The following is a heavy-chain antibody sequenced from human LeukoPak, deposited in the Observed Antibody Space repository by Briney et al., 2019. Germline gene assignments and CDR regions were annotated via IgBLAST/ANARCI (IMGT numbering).Heavy chain of an antibody. V-gene: IGHV4-59*05. CDR3: ARQGSNSRWYGVN. D-gene: IGHD4-23*01. Sequence: KPSETLSLTCTVSGVSISSYYWSWIRQPPGKGLEWVGRIYYSGSTYYNPSLKRRGTISLDTSKNQFFLKLSSVTAADTAVDYCARQGSNSRWYGVNWGQGTLVTVSS. CDR1: GVSISSYY. CDR2: IYYSGST. J-gene: IGHJ4*02.